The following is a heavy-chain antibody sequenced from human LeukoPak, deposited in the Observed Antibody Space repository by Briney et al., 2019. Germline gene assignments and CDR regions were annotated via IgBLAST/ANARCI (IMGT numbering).Heavy chain of an antibody. V-gene: IGHV3-23*01. CDR3: AKDGLDRYYDFWSGNGWFDP. J-gene: IGHJ5*02. CDR1: GFTFSSYA. D-gene: IGHD3-3*01. CDR2: ICGTGGST. Sequence: PGGSLRLSCAASGFTFSSYAMSWVRQAPGKGLEWVSVICGTGGSTYYADSVKGRFTVYRDNSKHTLYLQMNSLRAEDTAVYYCAKDGLDRYYDFWSGNGWFDPWGQGTLVTVSS.